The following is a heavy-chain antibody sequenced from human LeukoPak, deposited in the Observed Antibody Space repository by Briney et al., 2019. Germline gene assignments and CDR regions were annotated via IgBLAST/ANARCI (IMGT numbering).Heavy chain of an antibody. D-gene: IGHD3-16*02. J-gene: IGHJ4*02. Sequence: PSETLSLPCTVSGGSISSYYWSWIRQPPGKGLEWIGYIYYSGSTNYNPSLESRVTMSLDTSKNQFSLKLSSVTAADTAVYYCARYVWGSYPTFEDYWGQGTLVTVSS. CDR1: GGSISSYY. V-gene: IGHV4-59*01. CDR2: IYYSGST. CDR3: ARYVWGSYPTFEDY.